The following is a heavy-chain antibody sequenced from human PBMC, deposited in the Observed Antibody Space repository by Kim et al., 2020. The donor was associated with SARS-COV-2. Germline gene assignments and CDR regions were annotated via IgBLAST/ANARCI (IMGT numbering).Heavy chain of an antibody. V-gene: IGHV3-30*04. D-gene: IGHD6-13*01. CDR2: ISYDGSNK. CDR3: ARDRWHVAQLVWTNTFDY. CDR1: GFTFSSYA. J-gene: IGHJ4*02. Sequence: GGSLRLSCAASGFTFSSYAMHWVRQAPGKGLEWVAVISYDGSNKYYADSVKGRFTISRDNSKNTLYLQMNSLRAEDTAVYYCARDRWHVAQLVWTNTFDYWGQGTLVTVSS.